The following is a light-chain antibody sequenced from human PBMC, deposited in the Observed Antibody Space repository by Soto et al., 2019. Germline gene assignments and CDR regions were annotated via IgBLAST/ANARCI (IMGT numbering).Light chain of an antibody. CDR1: QSISSW. J-gene: IGKJ1*01. CDR2: DAS. V-gene: IGKV1-5*01. Sequence: DIQMTQSPSTLAASVGDRVTITCRASQSISSWLAWYQQKPGKAPKLLIYDASSLESGVPSRFSGSGSGTEFTLTISSLQPDDFATYYCQQYNSSSVFGQGTKVEIK. CDR3: QQYNSSSV.